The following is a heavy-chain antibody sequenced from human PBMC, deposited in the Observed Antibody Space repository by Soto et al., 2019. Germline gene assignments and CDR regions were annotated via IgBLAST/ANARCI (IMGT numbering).Heavy chain of an antibody. CDR3: AKRRTYSSWSDFDY. D-gene: IGHD6-6*01. J-gene: IGHJ4*02. Sequence: PGGSLRLSCAASGFTFSSYAMSWVRQAPGKELEWVSSISGSGGSTYYADSVKGRFTISRDNSKNTLYLQMNGLRAEDTAIYNCAKRRTYSSWSDFDYWGQGTLVTVSS. CDR1: GFTFSSYA. CDR2: ISGSGGST. V-gene: IGHV3-23*01.